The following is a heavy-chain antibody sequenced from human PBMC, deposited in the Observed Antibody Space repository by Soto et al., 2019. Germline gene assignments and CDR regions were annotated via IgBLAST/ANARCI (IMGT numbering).Heavy chain of an antibody. D-gene: IGHD4-17*01. CDR3: ARWDDYGASDQYHFDQ. CDR1: GYTFTASG. Sequence: QVQLVQSGPEVQKPGASLKVSCKASGYTFTASGISWVRQAPGQGLEWMGWTSIYNGHTDYSPKFLGRVVMTTDTSADTAYLELKSLRPDDAALYYCARWDDYGASDQYHFDQWGQGTLVTVSS. J-gene: IGHJ4*02. V-gene: IGHV1-18*01. CDR2: TSIYNGHT.